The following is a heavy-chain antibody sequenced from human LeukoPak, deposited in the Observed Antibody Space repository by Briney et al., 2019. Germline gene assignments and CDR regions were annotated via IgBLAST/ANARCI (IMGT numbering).Heavy chain of an antibody. D-gene: IGHD3-10*01. CDR3: ARGGYYGSGNDFRFDP. CDR1: GGSISSYY. Sequence: SETLSLTCTVSGGSISSYYWSWIRQPPGKGLEWIGYIYYSGSTNYNPSLKSRVTISVDTSKNQFSLKLSSVTAADTAVYYCARGGYYGSGNDFRFDPWGQGTMVTVSS. J-gene: IGHJ5*02. V-gene: IGHV4-59*01. CDR2: IYYSGST.